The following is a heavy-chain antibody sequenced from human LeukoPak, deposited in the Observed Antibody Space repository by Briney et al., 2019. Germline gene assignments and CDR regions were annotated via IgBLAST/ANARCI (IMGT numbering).Heavy chain of an antibody. V-gene: IGHV1-2*02. CDR2: INPNSGGT. CDR3: ARDRVGRNWFDP. J-gene: IGHJ5*02. Sequence: ASVKVSCKASGYTFTGYYMHWVRQAPGQGLEWMGWINPNSGGTNYAQKFQGRVTMTRDTSISTAYMELSSLRSEDTAVYYCARDRVGRNWFDPWGQGTLVTVSS. CDR1: GYTFTGYY. D-gene: IGHD5-24*01.